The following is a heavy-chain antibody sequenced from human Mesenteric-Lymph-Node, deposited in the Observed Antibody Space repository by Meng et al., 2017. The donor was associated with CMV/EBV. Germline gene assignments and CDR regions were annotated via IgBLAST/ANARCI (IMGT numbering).Heavy chain of an antibody. D-gene: IGHD3-16*01. Sequence: QVQRVQPGAGVKKPGAAVKVSCKASGYTFSSYAMHWVRQAPGQRLEWMGWINIVEDKTKTSQNFQGRVTLTRDTSANTAYMELSSLRSDDTAVYYCARTNNWGFDYWGQGTLVTVSS. CDR2: INIVEDKT. J-gene: IGHJ4*02. V-gene: IGHV1-3*04. CDR3: ARTNNWGFDY. CDR1: GYTFSSYA.